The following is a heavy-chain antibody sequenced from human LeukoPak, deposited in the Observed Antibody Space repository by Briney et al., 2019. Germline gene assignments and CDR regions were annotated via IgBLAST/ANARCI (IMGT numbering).Heavy chain of an antibody. D-gene: IGHD6-13*01. CDR3: ATGAAAGALFNY. CDR1: GYTFTSSY. J-gene: IGHJ4*02. Sequence: GASVKVSCRASGYTFTSSYIHWVRQAPGQGLERMGIINPSGGSTSYAQKFQGRVTMTRDTSTSTGYMELSGLRSEDTAIYYCATGAAAGALFNYWGQGTLVTVSS. CDR2: INPSGGST. V-gene: IGHV1-46*01.